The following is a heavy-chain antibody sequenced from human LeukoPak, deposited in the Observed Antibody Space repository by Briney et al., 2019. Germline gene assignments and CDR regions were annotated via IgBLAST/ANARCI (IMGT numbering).Heavy chain of an antibody. Sequence: SETLSLTCTVSGYSISSGYYWGWIRQPPGEGLEWIGSIYHSGSTYYNPSLKSRVTISVDTSKNQFSLKLSSVTAADTAVYYCAKVGDYYDSSGYPSPNPAFDYWGQGTLVTVSS. CDR3: AKVGDYYDSSGYPSPNPAFDY. J-gene: IGHJ4*02. CDR1: GYSISSGYY. CDR2: IYHSGST. V-gene: IGHV4-38-2*02. D-gene: IGHD3-22*01.